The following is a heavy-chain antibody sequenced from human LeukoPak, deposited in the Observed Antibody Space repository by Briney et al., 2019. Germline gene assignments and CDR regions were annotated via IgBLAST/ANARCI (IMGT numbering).Heavy chain of an antibody. V-gene: IGHV1-2*02. CDR2: INPNSGGT. CDR3: AKPRYDFWSGYTLDP. CDR1: GYTFTGYY. J-gene: IGHJ5*02. D-gene: IGHD3-3*01. Sequence: ASVKASCKASGYTFTGYYMHWVRQAPGQGLEWMGWINPNSGGTNYAQKFQGRVTMTRDTSISTAYMELSRLRSDDTAVYYCAKPRYDFWSGYTLDPWGQGTLVTVSS.